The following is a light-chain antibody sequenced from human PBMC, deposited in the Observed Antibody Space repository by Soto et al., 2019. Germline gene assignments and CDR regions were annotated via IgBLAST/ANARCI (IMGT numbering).Light chain of an antibody. CDR2: DAS. V-gene: IGKV3-11*01. CDR3: HQRGN. CDR1: QSVSSY. J-gene: IGKJ2*01. Sequence: EIVLTQSPATLSLSPGERATLSCRASQSVSSYLAWYQQKPGQAPRLLIYDASNRATGIPARFSGSGSGTDFTLTISSLEPEDFAVYYCHQRGNFGQGIKLEIK.